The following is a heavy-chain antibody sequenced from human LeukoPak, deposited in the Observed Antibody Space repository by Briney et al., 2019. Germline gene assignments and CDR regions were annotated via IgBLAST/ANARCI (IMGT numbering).Heavy chain of an antibody. CDR3: ARDHCSGGSCYSDY. CDR1: GYTFTGYY. J-gene: IGHJ4*02. CDR2: INPDSGGT. D-gene: IGHD2-15*01. Sequence: VASVRLSCTASGYTFTGYYMHWVRQAPGQGLEWMAWINPDSGGTNYAQKFQGRVTMTRDSSITTAYMELSSLTSDDTAVYYCARDHCSGGSCYSDYWGQGTLVTVSS. V-gene: IGHV1-2*02.